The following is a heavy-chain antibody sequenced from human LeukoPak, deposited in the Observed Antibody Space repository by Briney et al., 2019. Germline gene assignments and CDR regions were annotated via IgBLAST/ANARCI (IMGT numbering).Heavy chain of an antibody. CDR3: ATLRGDATIFEY. V-gene: IGHV3-7*01. D-gene: IGHD5-24*01. Sequence: GGSLRLSCAASGFTFSYNWISWVRQAPGKGLEWVATIRGDGTVTHYVDSAKGRFTISRDNAKNSMYLQMEYLGVEDTAVYYCATLRGDATIFEYWGQGTLVTVSS. CDR1: GFTFSYNW. J-gene: IGHJ4*02. CDR2: IRGDGTVT.